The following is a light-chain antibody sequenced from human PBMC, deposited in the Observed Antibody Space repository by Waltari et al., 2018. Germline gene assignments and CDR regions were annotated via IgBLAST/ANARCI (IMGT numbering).Light chain of an antibody. V-gene: IGKV3-15*01. J-gene: IGKJ1*01. CDR2: GGS. CDR1: QSVSSN. Sequence: EIVMTQSPATLSLSPGERATLSCRASQSVSSNLAWYRQKPGQAPRLLIYGGSTRATGIPARFSGSGSGTEFTLTISSLQSEDFAVYYCQQYNYWSGTFGQGTKVEIK. CDR3: QQYNYWSGT.